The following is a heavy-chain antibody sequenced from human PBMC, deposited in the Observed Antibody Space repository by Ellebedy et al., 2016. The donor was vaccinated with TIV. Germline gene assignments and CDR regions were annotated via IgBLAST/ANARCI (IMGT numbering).Heavy chain of an antibody. V-gene: IGHV3-23*01. CDR2: ISGSGTST. Sequence: GGSLRLSXAASGFTFSNYAMTWVRQAPGKGLEWVSAISGSGTSTYYADSVKGRFTISRDNSKNTLYLQMNSLRAEDTAVYYCAREIYGQGDFTIFDYWGQGTLVTVYS. D-gene: IGHD3-3*01. CDR3: AREIYGQGDFTIFDY. J-gene: IGHJ4*02. CDR1: GFTFSNYA.